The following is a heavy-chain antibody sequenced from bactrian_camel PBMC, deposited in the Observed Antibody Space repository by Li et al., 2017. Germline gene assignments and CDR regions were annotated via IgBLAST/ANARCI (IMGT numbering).Heavy chain of an antibody. CDR3: VPYYSGSYFFRY. CDR1: GFMFSTYA. D-gene: IGHD2*01. J-gene: IGHJ4*01. V-gene: IGHV3S40*01. CDR2: VAYDGST. Sequence: VQLVESGGDLVQPGGSLRLACAASGFMFSTYAMSWVRQAPGKGLEWVSAVAYDGSTYYADFVEGRFTITRDNAKNTMYLQMDSLKSEDTALYYCVPYYSGSYFFRYWGQGTQVTVS.